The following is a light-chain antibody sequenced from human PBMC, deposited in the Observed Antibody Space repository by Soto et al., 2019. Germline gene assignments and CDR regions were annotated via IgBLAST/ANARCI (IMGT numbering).Light chain of an antibody. Sequence: DIQMTQSPSTLSASVGDTVTITCRASQTISGWLAWYQQRPGKAPNLLMHDASRLESGVPSRFSGSGSETEFTLTISSLQPDDFATYYCQQYNHYSPYTFGQGTKVEIK. CDR1: QTISGW. J-gene: IGKJ2*01. V-gene: IGKV1-5*01. CDR3: QQYNHYSPYT. CDR2: DAS.